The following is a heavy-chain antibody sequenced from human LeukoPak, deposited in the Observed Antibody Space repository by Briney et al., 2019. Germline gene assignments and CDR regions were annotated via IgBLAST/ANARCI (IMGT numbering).Heavy chain of an antibody. CDR2: IYISGST. CDR3: ARSLRGTVAATRGSAIDY. J-gene: IGHJ4*02. CDR1: GGSISSYY. D-gene: IGHD1-26*01. Sequence: SETLSLTCTVSGGSISSYYWSWIRQPAGKGLEWIGRIYISGSTNYNPSLKSRVTMSVDTSKNQFSLKLSSVTAADTAVYYCARSLRGTVAATRGSAIDYWGQGTLVTVSS. V-gene: IGHV4-4*07.